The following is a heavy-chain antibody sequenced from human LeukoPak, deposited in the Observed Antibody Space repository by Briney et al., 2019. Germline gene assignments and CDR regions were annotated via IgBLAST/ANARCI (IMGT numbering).Heavy chain of an antibody. CDR3: ARRYDSWSGYPPPLDY. CDR1: GGSFSGYY. Sequence: PSETLSLTCAVYGGSFSGYYWSWIRQPPGKGLEWIGQINPSRNTNYNPSLKSRVTISVDTSKKQFSLKLSSVTAADTAVYYCARRYDSWSGYPPPLDYWGQGTLVTVSS. V-gene: IGHV4-34*01. CDR2: INPSRNT. D-gene: IGHD3-3*01. J-gene: IGHJ4*02.